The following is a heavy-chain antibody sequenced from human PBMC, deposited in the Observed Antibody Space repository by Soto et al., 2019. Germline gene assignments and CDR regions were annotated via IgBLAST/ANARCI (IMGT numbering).Heavy chain of an antibody. D-gene: IGHD1-7*01. J-gene: IGHJ3*01. V-gene: IGHV3-74*01. CDR1: EFTFRSYW. CDR3: ARSLPGTYGAFDL. CDR2: ISGDGSST. Sequence: GGSLRLSCAASEFTFRSYWMHWVRQSPGKGLVWVSRISGDGSSTNYADSVKGRFTISRDNAKNTVYLQIDSLRAEDTAVYYCARSLPGTYGAFDLWGQGRMVTVSS.